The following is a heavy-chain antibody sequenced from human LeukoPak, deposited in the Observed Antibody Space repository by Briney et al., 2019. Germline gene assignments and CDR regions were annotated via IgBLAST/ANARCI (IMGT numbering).Heavy chain of an antibody. Sequence: ASVKVSCKASGYTFTSYDINWVRQATGQGLEWMGWMNPNSGNTGYAQKFQGRVTITRNTSISTAYMELSSLRSEVTAVYYCAREAAAGTFDYWGQGTLVTVSS. CDR2: MNPNSGNT. J-gene: IGHJ4*02. D-gene: IGHD6-13*01. V-gene: IGHV1-8*03. CDR3: AREAAAGTFDY. CDR1: GYTFTSYD.